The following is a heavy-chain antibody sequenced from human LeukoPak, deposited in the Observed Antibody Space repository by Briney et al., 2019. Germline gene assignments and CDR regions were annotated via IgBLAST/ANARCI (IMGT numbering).Heavy chain of an antibody. CDR1: RFTFSSYG. CDR3: ARGPPQSLDY. CDR2: IWYDGSNK. J-gene: IGHJ4*02. Sequence: PGRSLRLSCAASRFTFSSYGMHWVRQAPGKGLEWVAVIWYDGSNKYYADSVKGRFTISRENSKNTLYLQMNSLRAEDTAVYYCARGPPQSLDYWGQGTLVTVSS. V-gene: IGHV3-33*01.